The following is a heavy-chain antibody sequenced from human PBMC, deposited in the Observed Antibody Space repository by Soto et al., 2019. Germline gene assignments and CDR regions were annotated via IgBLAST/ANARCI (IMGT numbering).Heavy chain of an antibody. CDR1: GGSISSYF. V-gene: IGHV4-59*01. D-gene: IGHD6-13*01. Sequence: PSETLSLTCTVSGGSISSYFYIWVRQPPGKGLEWLGSVYYTGTTDYNPSLKSRVTISVDPSKPQFSLNLRSVTAAATAVYYCARDLAAVPRAFDYWGRGTLVTVPQ. J-gene: IGHJ4*02. CDR3: ARDLAAVPRAFDY. CDR2: VYYTGTT.